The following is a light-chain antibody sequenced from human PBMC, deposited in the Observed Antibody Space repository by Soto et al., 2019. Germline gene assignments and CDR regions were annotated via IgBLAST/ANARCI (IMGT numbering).Light chain of an antibody. CDR3: SSISGNGTLV. J-gene: IGLJ2*01. CDR1: SSDVGGYNY. Sequence: QSALTQPPSASGSPGQSVTISCTGTSSDVGGYNYVSWYQQHPGKAPKLVISEVSKRPSGVPDRSSSSKSGNTASLTVSGLQADDEADYYCSSISGNGTLVFGGGTKLTVL. V-gene: IGLV2-8*01. CDR2: EVS.